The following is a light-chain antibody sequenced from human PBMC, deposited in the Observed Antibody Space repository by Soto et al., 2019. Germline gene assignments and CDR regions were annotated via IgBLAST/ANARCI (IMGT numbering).Light chain of an antibody. CDR3: TSYTSTSTYV. CDR1: SSDIGGYNR. CDR2: DVD. V-gene: IGLV2-14*03. Sequence: HSALTQPTSVSGSPGQSITISCTGVSSDIGGYNRVSWYQQHPDKVPRLIIYDVDNRPLGVSDRFSGSQSGNTASLTISGLQAEDEADYYCTSYTSTSTYVFGTGTKLTVL. J-gene: IGLJ1*01.